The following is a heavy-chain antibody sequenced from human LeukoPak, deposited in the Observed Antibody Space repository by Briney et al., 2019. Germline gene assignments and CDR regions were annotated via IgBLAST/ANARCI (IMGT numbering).Heavy chain of an antibody. CDR3: ARDPMVGRGFDY. V-gene: IGHV1-69*13. CDR2: IIPIFGTT. J-gene: IGHJ4*02. CDR1: VDTFSSYA. D-gene: IGHD3-10*01. Sequence: SVKVSCKAPVDTFSSYAISWVRQAPGRGLEWMGGIIPIFGTTNYAQKFQGRVTITADESTSTAYMELSSLRSEDTAVYYCARDPMVGRGFDYWGQGTLVTVSS.